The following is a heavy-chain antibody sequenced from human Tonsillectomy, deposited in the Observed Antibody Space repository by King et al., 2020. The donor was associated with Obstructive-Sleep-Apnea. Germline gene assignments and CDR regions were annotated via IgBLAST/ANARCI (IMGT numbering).Heavy chain of an antibody. V-gene: IGHV3-7*03. CDR1: GFTFSSYW. CDR2: RKQDGSEK. Sequence: VQLVESGGGLVQPGGSLRLSCAASGFTFSSYWMCGVRQAPGKGLEWVANRKQDGSEKYYVDSVKGRLTIPRDNAKNALYLQMNSLRAEETAVYYCARGKKGSGWSVDYWGQGTLVTVSS. J-gene: IGHJ4*02. CDR3: ARGKKGSGWSVDY. D-gene: IGHD6-19*01.